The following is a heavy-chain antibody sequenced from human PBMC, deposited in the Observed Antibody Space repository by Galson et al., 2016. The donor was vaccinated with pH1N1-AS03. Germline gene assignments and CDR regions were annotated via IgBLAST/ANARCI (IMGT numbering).Heavy chain of an antibody. CDR3: VKGSRYYDTGAFFN. V-gene: IGHV3-23*01. CDR1: GVTFRNYA. J-gene: IGHJ4*02. D-gene: IGHD3-22*01. CDR2: DSYSGGHT. Sequence: FLRHSCAFSGVTFRNYAMGRVRQGRAKGLEWDAVDSYSGGHTFEADSVKGRFPISRDDSQNTLHLPMNSLRAEDTALSYCVKGSRYYDTGAFFNWGQGALVTVSS.